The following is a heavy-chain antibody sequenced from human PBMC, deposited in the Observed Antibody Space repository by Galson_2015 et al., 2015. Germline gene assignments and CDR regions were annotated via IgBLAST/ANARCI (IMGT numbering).Heavy chain of an antibody. J-gene: IGHJ4*02. CDR1: GGSFSGYY. D-gene: IGHD1-1*01. V-gene: IGHV4-34*01. Sequence: SEPLSLTCAVYGGSFSGYYWSWIRQPPGKGLEWIGEINHSGSTNYNPSLKSRVTISVDTSKNQFSLKLSSVTAADTAVYYCARGRRSELERRFDYWGQGTLVTVSS. CDR3: ARGRRSELERRFDY. CDR2: INHSGST.